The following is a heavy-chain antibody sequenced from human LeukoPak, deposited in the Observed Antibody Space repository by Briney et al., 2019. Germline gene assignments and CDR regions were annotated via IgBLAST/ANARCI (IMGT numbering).Heavy chain of an antibody. D-gene: IGHD3-22*01. Sequence: ASVKVSCKASGYTSTSYYMHWVRQAPGQGHEWMGIINPSGGSTSYAQKFQGRVTMTRDTSTSTVYTELSSLRSEDTAVYYCARETYYYDSSGYQGGFDPWGQGTLVTVSS. CDR3: ARETYYYDSSGYQGGFDP. CDR1: GYTSTSYY. J-gene: IGHJ5*02. V-gene: IGHV1-46*01. CDR2: INPSGGST.